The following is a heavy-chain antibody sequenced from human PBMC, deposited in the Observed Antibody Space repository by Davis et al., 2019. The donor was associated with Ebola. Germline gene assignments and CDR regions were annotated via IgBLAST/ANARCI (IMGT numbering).Heavy chain of an antibody. D-gene: IGHD6-13*01. J-gene: IGHJ4*02. CDR2: INPNSGGT. V-gene: IGHV1-2*02. Sequence: ASVKVSCKASGYTFTGYYMHWVRQAPGQGLEWMGWINPNSGGTNYAQKFQGRVTMTRDTSISTAYMELSRLRSDDTAVYYCARERIAADPNNFDYWGQGTLVTVSS. CDR1: GYTFTGYY. CDR3: ARERIAADPNNFDY.